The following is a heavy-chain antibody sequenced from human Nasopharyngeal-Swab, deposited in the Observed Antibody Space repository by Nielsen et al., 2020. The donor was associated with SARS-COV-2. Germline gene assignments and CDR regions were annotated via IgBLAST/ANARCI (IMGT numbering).Heavy chain of an antibody. CDR1: GYTFASYA. CDR2: INTNTGNP. D-gene: IGHD6-19*01. Sequence: ASVKVSCKASGYTFASYAMNWVRQAPGQGLEWMGWINTNTGNPTYAQGFTGRFVFSLDTSVSTAYLQISSLKAEDTAVYYCAREVGSGWYRARYYGMDVWGQGTTVTVSS. V-gene: IGHV7-4-1*02. J-gene: IGHJ6*02. CDR3: AREVGSGWYRARYYGMDV.